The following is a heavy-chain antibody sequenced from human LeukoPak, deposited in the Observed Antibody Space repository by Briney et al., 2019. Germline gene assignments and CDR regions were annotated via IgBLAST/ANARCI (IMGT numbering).Heavy chain of an antibody. Sequence: PGGSLRLSCAVSGIDFSGYAMSWVRQAPGKGLEWVSGIGSDGSAHYAESVKGRVTISRDNAKNSLYLQMNGLRAEDTAVYYCARGRSITLLRGVAMSDGFDIWGQGAMVTVSS. CDR3: ARGRSITLLRGVAMSDGFDI. J-gene: IGHJ3*02. CDR1: GIDFSGYA. CDR2: IGSDGSA. D-gene: IGHD3-10*01. V-gene: IGHV3-23*01.